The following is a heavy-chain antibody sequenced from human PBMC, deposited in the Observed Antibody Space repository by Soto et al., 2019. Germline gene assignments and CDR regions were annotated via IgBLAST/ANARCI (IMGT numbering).Heavy chain of an antibody. CDR1: GFTFSSYW. CDR3: AKYALWFGELPYYWYFDL. J-gene: IGHJ2*01. V-gene: IGHV3-7*02. CDR2: IKQDGSEK. D-gene: IGHD3-10*01. Sequence: GGSLRLSCAASGFTFSSYWMSWVRQAPGKGLEWVANIKQDGSEKYYVDSVKGRFTISRDNAKNSLYLQMNSLRAEDTAVYYCAKYALWFGELPYYWYFDLWGRRTLVTVSS.